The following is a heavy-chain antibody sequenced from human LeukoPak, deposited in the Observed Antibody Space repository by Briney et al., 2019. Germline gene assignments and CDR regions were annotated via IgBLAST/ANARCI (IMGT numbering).Heavy chain of an antibody. Sequence: ASVEVSCKASGYTFTGYYMHWVRQAPGQGLEWMGRINPNSGGTNYAQKFQGRVTMTRDTSISTAYMELSRLRSDDTAVYYCARDPPYYYDSSGFDYWGQGTLVTVSS. J-gene: IGHJ4*02. D-gene: IGHD3-22*01. CDR2: INPNSGGT. CDR1: GYTFTGYY. V-gene: IGHV1-2*06. CDR3: ARDPPYYYDSSGFDY.